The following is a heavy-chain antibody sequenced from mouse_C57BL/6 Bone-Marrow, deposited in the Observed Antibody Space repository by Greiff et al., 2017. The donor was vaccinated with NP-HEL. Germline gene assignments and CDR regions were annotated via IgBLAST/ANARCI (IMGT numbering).Heavy chain of an antibody. D-gene: IGHD2-4*01. CDR3: ASPYDYDVAWFAY. J-gene: IGHJ3*01. CDR2: ISSGGSYT. V-gene: IGHV5-6*01. Sequence: EVHLVESGGDLVKPGGSLKLSCAASGFTFSSYGVSWVRQTPDKRLEWVATISSGGSYTYYPDSVKGRFTISRDNAKNTLYLQMSSLKSEDTAMYYCASPYDYDVAWFAYWGQGTLVTVSA. CDR1: GFTFSSYG.